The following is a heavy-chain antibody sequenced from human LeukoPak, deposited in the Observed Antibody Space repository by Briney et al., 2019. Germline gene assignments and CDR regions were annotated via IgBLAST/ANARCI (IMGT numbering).Heavy chain of an antibody. Sequence: GSLRLSCAASGFTFSSYAMSWVRQPPGKGLEWIGEINHSGSTNYNPSLKSRVTISVDTSKNQFSLKLSSVTAADTAVYYCARQSLMTGYFQHWGQGTLVTVSS. CDR2: INHSGST. J-gene: IGHJ1*01. V-gene: IGHV4-34*01. CDR3: ARQSLMTGYFQH. CDR1: GFTFSSYA.